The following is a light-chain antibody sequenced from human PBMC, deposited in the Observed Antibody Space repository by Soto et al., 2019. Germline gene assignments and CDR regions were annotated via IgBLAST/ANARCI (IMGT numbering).Light chain of an antibody. J-gene: IGKJ1*01. CDR2: DAT. CDR1: QSVSSNY. Sequence: IVLTQSPATLSLSPGERATLSCGASQSVSSNYLAWYQRKPGLAPRLLIYDATNRATGIPDMFGGSGSGTDFTLTIRMLDHDDAAEYCCQQEGSSWTFGQGTKVDIK. CDR3: QQEGSSWT. V-gene: IGKV3D-20*01.